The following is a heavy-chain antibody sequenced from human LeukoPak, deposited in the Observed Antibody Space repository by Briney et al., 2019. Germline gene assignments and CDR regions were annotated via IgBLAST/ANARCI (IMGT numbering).Heavy chain of an antibody. V-gene: IGHV1-69*01. J-gene: IGHJ5*02. CDR2: IIPIFGTA. Sequence: GSSVKVSCKASGGTLSSYAISWVRQAPGQGLEWMGGIIPIFGTANYAQKFQGRVTITADESTSTAYMELSSLRSEDTAVYYCARVRDCSSTSCYYWFDPWGQGTLVTVSS. CDR1: GGTLSSYA. D-gene: IGHD2-2*01. CDR3: ARVRDCSSTSCYYWFDP.